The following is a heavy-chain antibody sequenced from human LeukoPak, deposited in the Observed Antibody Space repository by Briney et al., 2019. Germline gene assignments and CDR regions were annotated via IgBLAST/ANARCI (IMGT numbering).Heavy chain of an antibody. CDR2: IIPIFGTA. CDR3: ARSTNDFSTGNWFDP. Sequence: SVKVSCKASGGTFSSYAISWVRQAPGQGLEWMGGIIPIFGTANYAQKFQGRVTITTDESTSTAYMELSSLRSEDTAVYYCARSTNDFSTGNWFDPWGQGTLDTVSS. CDR1: GGTFSSYA. V-gene: IGHV1-69*05. D-gene: IGHD3-3*01. J-gene: IGHJ5*02.